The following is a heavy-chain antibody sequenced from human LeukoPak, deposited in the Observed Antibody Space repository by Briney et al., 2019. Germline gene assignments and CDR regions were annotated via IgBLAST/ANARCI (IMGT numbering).Heavy chain of an antibody. CDR1: GFTFSDYY. CDR2: ISGSGPTI. V-gene: IGHV3-11*01. D-gene: IGHD2-15*01. CDR3: ARDFCSSGSCSDIFDY. Sequence: PGGSLRLSCAASGFTFSDYYMSWIRQAPGKGLEWVSYISGSGPTIFYADSVKGRFTISRDNAKNSLYLQMNSLRAEDTAVYYCARDFCSSGSCSDIFDYWGQGTPVTVSS. J-gene: IGHJ4*02.